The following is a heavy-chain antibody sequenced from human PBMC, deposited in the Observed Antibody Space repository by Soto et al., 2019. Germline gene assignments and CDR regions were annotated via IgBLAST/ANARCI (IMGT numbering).Heavy chain of an antibody. CDR3: ARTLAARFDY. D-gene: IGHD6-6*01. CDR2: ITNSGSTK. J-gene: IGHJ4*02. V-gene: IGHV3-11*01. CDR1: GFPFSDYY. Sequence: VGSLRLSCAASGFPFSDYYMSWIRQAPGKGLEWVSHITNSGSTKYYADSVKGRFTISRDNAKNSLFLQMNSLRAEDTAVYYCARTLAARFDYWGQGTPVTVSS.